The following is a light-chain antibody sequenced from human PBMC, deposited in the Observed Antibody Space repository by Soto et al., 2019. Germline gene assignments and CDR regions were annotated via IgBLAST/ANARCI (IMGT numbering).Light chain of an antibody. CDR2: GAS. CDR1: QSVTNSF. Sequence: EIVLAQSPGTLSLSPGERATLSCRASQSVTNSFLAWYQQKPGQAPRLLIFGASSRATGIPDRFSGSGSGTDFTLTISRLEPEDFAVYYCQQYGSSPGTFGQGTKVYIK. CDR3: QQYGSSPGT. V-gene: IGKV3-20*01. J-gene: IGKJ1*01.